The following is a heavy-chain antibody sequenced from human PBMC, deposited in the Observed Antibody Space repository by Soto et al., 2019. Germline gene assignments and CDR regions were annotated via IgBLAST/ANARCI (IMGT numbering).Heavy chain of an antibody. Sequence: QVQLVQSGTEVRKPGASVKVSCKASGYTITNYGINWVRQAPGQGLEWMGWISTYNVNTYYAQKFKGRATLTTDTSTNTAYMELRSLTSDVTAVYYCARALTVTTALDLWGLGTLVTVSS. CDR2: ISTYNVNT. D-gene: IGHD4-17*01. CDR1: GYTITNYG. V-gene: IGHV1-18*04. CDR3: ARALTVTTALDL. J-gene: IGHJ5*02.